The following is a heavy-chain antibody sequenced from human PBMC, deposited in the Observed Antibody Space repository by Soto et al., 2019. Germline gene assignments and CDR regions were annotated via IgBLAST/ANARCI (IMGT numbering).Heavy chain of an antibody. V-gene: IGHV4-4*02. J-gene: IGHJ4*02. Sequence: QVQLQESGPGLVKPSGTLSLTCAVSSGSISSSNWWSWVRQPPGKGLEWIGEIYHIGSTNNNPSLKSRVTISVDKSKNQFSLKLSSVTAADTAVYYCARFRTSHSSYFDYWGQGTLVTVSS. CDR2: IYHIGST. CDR1: SGSISSSNW. CDR3: ARFRTSHSSYFDY. D-gene: IGHD2-2*01.